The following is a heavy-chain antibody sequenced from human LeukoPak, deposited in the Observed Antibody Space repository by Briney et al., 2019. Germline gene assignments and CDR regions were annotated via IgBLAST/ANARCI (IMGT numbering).Heavy chain of an antibody. D-gene: IGHD1-1*01. J-gene: IGHJ4*02. V-gene: IGHV3-23*01. Sequence: GGSLRLSCAASGLTFSSYAMSWVRQAPGKGLEWVSGISGSGDNTYYADSVKGRFTISRDNSKNTLYLQVNSLRAEDTAVYYCAKDTTGSYQRAFDYWGQGTLVTVSS. CDR1: GLTFSSYA. CDR2: ISGSGDNT. CDR3: AKDTTGSYQRAFDY.